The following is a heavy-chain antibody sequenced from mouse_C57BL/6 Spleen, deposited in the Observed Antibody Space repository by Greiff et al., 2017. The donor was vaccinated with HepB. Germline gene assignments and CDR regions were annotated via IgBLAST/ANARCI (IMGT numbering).Heavy chain of an antibody. CDR3: TRGYYITYEFAY. CDR2: ISSGGDYI. CDR1: GFTFSSYA. D-gene: IGHD2-5*01. V-gene: IGHV5-9-1*02. Sequence: EVQGVESGEGLVKPGGSLKLSCAASGFTFSSYAMSWVRQTPEKRLEWVAYISSGGDYIYYADTVKGRFTISRDNARNTLYLQMSSLKSEDTAMYYCTRGYYITYEFAYWGQGTLVTVSA. J-gene: IGHJ3*01.